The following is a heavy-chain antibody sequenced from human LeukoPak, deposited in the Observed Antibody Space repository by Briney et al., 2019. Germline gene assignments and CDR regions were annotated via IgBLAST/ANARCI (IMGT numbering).Heavy chain of an antibody. J-gene: IGHJ2*01. V-gene: IGHV5-51*01. D-gene: IGHD1-26*01. CDR2: IYPGDSHT. CDR1: GYSFTSYW. Sequence: GESLKISCKGSGYSFTSYWIGWVRQMPGKGLEWMGIIYPGDSHTRYSPSFQGQVTISADKSISTAYLQWSSLRASDTAMYYCARRELNWYFDLWGRGTLVTVSS. CDR3: ARRELNWYFDL.